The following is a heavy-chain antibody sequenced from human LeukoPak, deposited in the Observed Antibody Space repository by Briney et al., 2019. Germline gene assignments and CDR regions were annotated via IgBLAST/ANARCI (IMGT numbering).Heavy chain of an antibody. CDR2: IYYSGST. D-gene: IGHD6-19*01. J-gene: IGHJ4*02. V-gene: IGHV4-59*01. CDR3: ARVSEKYSSGWYYFDY. Sequence: SETLSLTCTVSGGSISSYYWSWIRQPPGKGLEWIGHIYYSGSTNYNPSLKSRVTISVDTSKNQFSLKLSSVTAADTAVYYCARVSEKYSSGWYYFDYWGQGTLVTVSS. CDR1: GGSISSYY.